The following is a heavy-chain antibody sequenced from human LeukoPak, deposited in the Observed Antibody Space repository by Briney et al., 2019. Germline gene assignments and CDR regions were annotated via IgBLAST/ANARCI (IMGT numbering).Heavy chain of an antibody. CDR2: INGDGSST. CDR3: ASAYYHYYFDY. V-gene: IGHV3-74*01. J-gene: IGHJ4*02. D-gene: IGHD3-16*01. Sequence: GGSLRLSCAASGFTFRSYWMHWVRQAPGKGLVWVSRINGDGSSTIYADPAKGGFTISRDNAKNTLYLQMNSLRAEDSAVYYCASAYYHYYFDYWGQGTLVTVSS. CDR1: GFTFRSYW.